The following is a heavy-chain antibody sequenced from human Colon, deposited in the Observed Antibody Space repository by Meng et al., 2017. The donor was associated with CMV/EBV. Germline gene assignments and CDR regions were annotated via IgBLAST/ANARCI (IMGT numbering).Heavy chain of an antibody. Sequence: SVQVSCKASGYTFTSYDINWVRQATGQGLEWMGWMNPNSGNTGYAQKFQGRVTMTRNTSISTAYMELSSLRSEDTAVYYCARVEIVVVPAAIRLPDYWGQGTLVTVSS. V-gene: IGHV1-8*01. CDR2: MNPNSGNT. J-gene: IGHJ4*02. CDR1: GYTFTSYD. D-gene: IGHD2-2*03. CDR3: ARVEIVVVPAAIRLPDY.